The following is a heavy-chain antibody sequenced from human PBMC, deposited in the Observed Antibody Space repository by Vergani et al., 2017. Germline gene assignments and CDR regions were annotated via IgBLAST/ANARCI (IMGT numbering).Heavy chain of an antibody. D-gene: IGHD3-3*01. V-gene: IGHV4-30-4*01. CDR1: GGSISSGDYY. CDR2: IYYSGST. J-gene: IGHJ4*02. CDR3: ARAHYDFWSGYYRVQYYFDY. Sequence: QVQLQESGPGLVKPSQTLSLTCTVSGGSISSGDYYWSWIRQPPGKGLEWIGYIYYSGSTYYNPSLKSRVTISVDTSKNQFSLKLSSVTAADTAVYYCARAHYDFWSGYYRVQYYFDYWGQGTLVTVSS.